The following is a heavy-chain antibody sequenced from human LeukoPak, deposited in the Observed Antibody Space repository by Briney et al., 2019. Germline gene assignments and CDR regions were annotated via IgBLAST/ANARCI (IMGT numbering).Heavy chain of an antibody. Sequence: SETLSLTCTVSGGSISSYYWSWIRQPPGKGLEWIGYIYYSGSTNYNPPLKRRVTISVDTSKKQFSLKLSSVTAADTAVYYCARGYGDYYYYYGMDVWGQGTTVTVSS. CDR2: IYYSGST. D-gene: IGHD4-17*01. CDR3: ARGYGDYYYYYGMDV. CDR1: GGSISSYY. V-gene: IGHV4-59*01. J-gene: IGHJ6*02.